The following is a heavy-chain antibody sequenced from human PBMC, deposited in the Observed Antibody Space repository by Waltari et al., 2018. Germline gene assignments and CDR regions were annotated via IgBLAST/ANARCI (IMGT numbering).Heavy chain of an antibody. D-gene: IGHD3-10*01. V-gene: IGHV3-74*01. CDR1: GFTFSSYW. Sequence: EVQLVESGGGLVQPGGSLRLSCAASGFTFSSYWTHWVRQAPGKGLVWVSRINSDGSSTSYADSVKGRFTISRDNAKNTLYLQMNSLRAEDTAVYYCARGIRWDYYGSGSYYNGFDYWGQGTLVTVSS. CDR3: ARGIRWDYYGSGSYYNGFDY. CDR2: INSDGSST. J-gene: IGHJ4*02.